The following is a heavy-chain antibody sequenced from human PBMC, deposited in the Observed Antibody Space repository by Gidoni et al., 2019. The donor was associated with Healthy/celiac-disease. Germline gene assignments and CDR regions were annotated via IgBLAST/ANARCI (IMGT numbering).Heavy chain of an antibody. CDR1: GFTFSEYY. CDR2: ISSSGSTI. V-gene: IGHV3-11*01. CDR3: ARDYLSRGRSKNNFDY. Sequence: QVQLVESGGGLVKPGGSLRLSCEASGFTFSEYYMSWIRQAPGKGLELVSYISSSGSTIYYADSVKGRFTISRDNAKNSLYLQMNSLRAEDTAVYYCARDYLSRGRSKNNFDYWGQGTLVTVSS. J-gene: IGHJ4*02. D-gene: IGHD3-10*01.